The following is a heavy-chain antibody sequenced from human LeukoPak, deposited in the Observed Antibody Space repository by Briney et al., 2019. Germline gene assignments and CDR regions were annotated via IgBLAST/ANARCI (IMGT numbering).Heavy chain of an antibody. V-gene: IGHV3-30-3*01. D-gene: IGHD2-15*01. CDR2: ISYDGSNK. CDR1: GFNFGSYA. CDR3: ARDLSVVGGLDY. J-gene: IGHJ4*02. Sequence: GRSLRLSCAASGFNFGSYAMHWVRQAPGKGLEWVALISYDGSNKYYADSVKGRFTISRDNPKNTLYLQMNSLSAEDTAVYYCARDLSVVGGLDYWGQGTLVTVSS.